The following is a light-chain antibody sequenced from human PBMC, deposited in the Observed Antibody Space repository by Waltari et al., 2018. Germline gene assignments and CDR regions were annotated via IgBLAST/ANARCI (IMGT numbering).Light chain of an antibody. V-gene: IGKV1-5*03. Sequence: TLAASVGDRVTITCRASQSISYWLAWYQQKPGQAPKLLIYRASNLIDGVPSRFSGRGAWTEFTLTIDSLQPDDFATYLCQQYSGSPPWTFGQGTKVEIK. CDR1: QSISYW. CDR3: QQYSGSPPWT. CDR2: RAS. J-gene: IGKJ1*01.